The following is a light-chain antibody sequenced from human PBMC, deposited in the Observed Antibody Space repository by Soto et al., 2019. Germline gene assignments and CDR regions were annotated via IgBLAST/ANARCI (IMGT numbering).Light chain of an antibody. V-gene: IGKV3-15*01. CDR2: GSS. Sequence: EIVMTQSPATLSVSPGERATLSCRASQSFSTNFAWNQQNSGQPPRLLIYGSSTRATGIPARFSVSGTWTELTLTISSLQSEDFAVYYCQQYNNSPPITFGQGTRLEIK. CDR3: QQYNNSPPIT. CDR1: QSFSTN. J-gene: IGKJ5*01.